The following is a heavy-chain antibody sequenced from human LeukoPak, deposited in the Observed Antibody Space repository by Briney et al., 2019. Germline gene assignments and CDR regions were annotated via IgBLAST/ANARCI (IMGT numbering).Heavy chain of an antibody. V-gene: IGHV3-23*01. J-gene: IGHJ4*02. CDR3: AKWGDYDVLTGYYVPDY. D-gene: IGHD3-9*01. CDR2: ILGSGGSA. CDR1: GFTFSNYA. Sequence: GGSLRLSCAASGFTFSNYAMSWVRQAPGKGLEWVSAILGSGGSAYYADSVKGRFTVSRDNSKSTLYLQMNSLRAEDTALYYCAKWGDYDVLTGYYVPDYWGQGTLVTVSS.